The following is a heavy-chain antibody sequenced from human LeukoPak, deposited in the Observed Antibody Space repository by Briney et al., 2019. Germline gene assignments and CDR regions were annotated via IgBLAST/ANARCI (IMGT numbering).Heavy chain of an antibody. CDR1: GGSFNGFY. V-gene: IGHV4-34*01. J-gene: IGHJ4*02. D-gene: IGHD5-24*01. Sequence: SETLSLTCAVHGGSFNGFYWTWMRQAPGKGPEWIGEINHSRGTSYTASLWSRVTISQDTSKNQFSPKLTSVTAADTAVYYCARGLGEGYPDSWGQGTLVIVSS. CDR3: ARGLGEGYPDS. CDR2: INHSRGT.